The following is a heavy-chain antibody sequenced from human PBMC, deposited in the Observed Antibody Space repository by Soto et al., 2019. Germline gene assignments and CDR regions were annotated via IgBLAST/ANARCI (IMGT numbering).Heavy chain of an antibody. CDR2: IYYSGST. CDR3: ARGKLRYFDWTGPGSWFDP. J-gene: IGHJ5*02. Sequence: SETLSLTCTVSGGSISSGDYYWSWIRQPPGKGLEWIGYIYYSGSTYYNPSLKSRVTISVDTSKNQFSLKLSSVTAADTAVYYCARGKLRYFDWTGPGSWFDPWGQGTLVTVSS. CDR1: GGSISSGDYY. V-gene: IGHV4-30-4*01. D-gene: IGHD3-9*01.